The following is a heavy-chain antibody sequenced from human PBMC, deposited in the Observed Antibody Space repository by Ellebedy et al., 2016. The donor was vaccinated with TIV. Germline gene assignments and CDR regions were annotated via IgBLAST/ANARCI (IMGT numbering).Heavy chain of an antibody. Sequence: TFSTSWMSWVRQPPGKGLEWIGSMSSSGSTYYNPSLKSRVTMSVDTSQFSLKLTSVTAADTAVYYCATDRDRRWFYFWGQGTLVTVSS. J-gene: IGHJ5*01. CDR1: TFSTSW. CDR3: ATDRDRRWFYF. V-gene: IGHV4-39*07. CDR2: MSSSGST.